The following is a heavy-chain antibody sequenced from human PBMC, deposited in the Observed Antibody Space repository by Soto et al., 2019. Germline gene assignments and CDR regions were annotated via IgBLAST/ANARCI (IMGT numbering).Heavy chain of an antibody. CDR2: ISGSGGST. J-gene: IGHJ6*02. CDR3: AKDSSQFLEWLFRDFGYYGMDV. V-gene: IGHV3-23*01. Sequence: PGGSLRLSCAASGFTFSSYAMSWVRQAPGKGLEWVSAISGSGGSTYYADSVKGRFTISRDNSKNTLYLQMNSLRAEDTAVYYCAKDSSQFLEWLFRDFGYYGMDVWGQGTTVTVSS. CDR1: GFTFSSYA. D-gene: IGHD3-3*01.